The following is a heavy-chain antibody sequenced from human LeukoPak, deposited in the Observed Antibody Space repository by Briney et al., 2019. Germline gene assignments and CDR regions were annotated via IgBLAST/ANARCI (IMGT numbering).Heavy chain of an antibody. D-gene: IGHD1-7*01. CDR2: IYPGDSDT. Sequence: GESLKISCKGSGYSFTSYWIGWVRQMPGKGLEWMGIIYPGDSDTRYSPSFQGQVTISADKSISTAYLQWSSLKASDTAMYYCARWANKWNYGDQYYYGMDVWGQGTTVTVSS. V-gene: IGHV5-51*01. CDR1: GYSFTSYW. CDR3: ARWANKWNYGDQYYYGMDV. J-gene: IGHJ6*02.